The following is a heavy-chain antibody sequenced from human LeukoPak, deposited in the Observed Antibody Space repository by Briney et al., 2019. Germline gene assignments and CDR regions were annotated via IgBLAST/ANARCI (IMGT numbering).Heavy chain of an antibody. CDR3: SRTDGSGLYYYYSRMDF. J-gene: IGHJ6*02. CDR1: GYTFAGYY. Sequence: ASVKVSCKASGYTFAGYYIHWVRQAPGQGPEWMGWINPNSGGTNFAQKFQGRVTMTRDTSISTAYMELSRLRSDDTAVYYCSRTDGSGLYYYYSRMDFWGQGTTVTVSS. V-gene: IGHV1-2*02. CDR2: INPNSGGT. D-gene: IGHD3-10*01.